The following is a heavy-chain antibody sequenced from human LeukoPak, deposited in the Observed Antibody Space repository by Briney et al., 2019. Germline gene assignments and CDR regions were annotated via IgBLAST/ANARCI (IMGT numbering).Heavy chain of an antibody. Sequence: GESLKISCKGSGYSFTSYWISWVRQMPGKGREWMGRIDPSDSYTNYSPSFQGHVTISADKSISTAYLQWSSLKASDTAMYYCARLRPAYYYGSGSYYPLDYWGQGTLVTVSS. D-gene: IGHD3-10*01. V-gene: IGHV5-10-1*01. CDR1: GYSFTSYW. J-gene: IGHJ4*02. CDR2: IDPSDSYT. CDR3: ARLRPAYYYGSGSYYPLDY.